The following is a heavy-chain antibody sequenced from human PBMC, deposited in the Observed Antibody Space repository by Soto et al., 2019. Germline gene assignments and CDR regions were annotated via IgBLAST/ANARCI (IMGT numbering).Heavy chain of an antibody. D-gene: IGHD5-12*01. J-gene: IGHJ4*02. CDR1: GFTFSRYW. CDR3: ARDQGYVGFDY. V-gene: IGHV3-74*01. Sequence: EVQLVESGGGLVQPGGSLGLSCAASGFTFSRYWLHWVRQVPGKGLVWVSRLNSDGSSTNYADSVKGRFIISRDNAKNTLYLQMNSLRVEDTAVYYCARDQGYVGFDYWGQGTLVTVSS. CDR2: LNSDGSST.